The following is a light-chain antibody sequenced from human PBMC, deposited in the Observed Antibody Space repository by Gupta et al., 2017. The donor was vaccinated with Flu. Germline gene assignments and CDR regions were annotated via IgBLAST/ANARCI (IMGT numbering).Light chain of an antibody. CDR3: HQDSSSFT. V-gene: IGKV3-20*01. J-gene: IGKJ3*01. CDR1: QSVSSSY. Sequence: PGTLSLSPGDRATLSCRASQSVSSSYLEWYQQKPGQAPRLLIYGASSRANGIPDRFSGSGSGTDFTLTSTRREPEDFAVYYWHQDSSSFTFGHGTKVDIK. CDR2: GAS.